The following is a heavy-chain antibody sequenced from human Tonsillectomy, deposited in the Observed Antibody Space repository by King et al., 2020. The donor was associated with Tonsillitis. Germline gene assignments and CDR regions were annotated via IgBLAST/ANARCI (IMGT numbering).Heavy chain of an antibody. CDR1: GGSISTYY. Sequence: VQLQESGPGLVKPSETLSLTCTVPGGSISTYYWSWIRQPPGKGLEWIGFIHYSGSTNFNPSLKSRVTISVDPSKKQFSLRLSSVTAADTAVYYCARASSYFDYWGQGTLVTVSS. J-gene: IGHJ4*02. V-gene: IGHV4-59*01. CDR3: ARASSYFDY. CDR2: IHYSGST.